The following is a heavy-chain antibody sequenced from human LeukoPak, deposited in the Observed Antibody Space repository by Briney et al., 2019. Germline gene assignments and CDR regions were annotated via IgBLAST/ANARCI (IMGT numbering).Heavy chain of an antibody. CDR2: IYYSGST. CDR1: GGSISSYY. J-gene: IGHJ3*02. D-gene: IGHD6-13*01. Sequence: PSETLSLTCTVSGGSISSYYWSWIRQPPGKGLEWIGYIYYSGSTNYNPSLKSRVTISVDTSKNQFSLKLNSVTAADTAVYYCAREETVGSSWYFDAFDIWGQGTMVTVSS. CDR3: AREETVGSSWYFDAFDI. V-gene: IGHV4-59*01.